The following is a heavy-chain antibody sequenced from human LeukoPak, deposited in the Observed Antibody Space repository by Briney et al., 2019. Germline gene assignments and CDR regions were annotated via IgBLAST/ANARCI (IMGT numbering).Heavy chain of an antibody. V-gene: IGHV3-74*01. CDR2: INSDGSST. J-gene: IGHJ4*02. CDR1: GFTFSTYW. CDR3: AKDASHRLRYFDWLSRRLFYFDY. Sequence: GGSLRLSCAASGFTFSTYWMHWVRQAPGKGLVWVSRINSDGSSTSYADSVKGRFTISRDNAKNTLYLQMNSLRAEDTAVYYCAKDASHRLRYFDWLSRRLFYFDYWGQGTLVTVSS. D-gene: IGHD3-9*01.